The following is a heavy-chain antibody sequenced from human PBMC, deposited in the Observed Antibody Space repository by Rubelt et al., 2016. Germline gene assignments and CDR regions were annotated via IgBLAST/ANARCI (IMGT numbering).Heavy chain of an antibody. D-gene: IGHD5-18*01. J-gene: IGHJ4*02. V-gene: IGHV2-5*08. Sequence: LLKPSETLSLTCAVYDGSFSAYYWSWIRQPPGKGLEWLALIYWDDDKRYSPSLKSRLTITKDTSNNQVVLTITNMDPVDTATYYCAHNVDTAMADYWGQGTLVTVSS. CDR1: DGSFSAYYW. CDR2: IYWDDDK. CDR3: AHNVDTAMADY.